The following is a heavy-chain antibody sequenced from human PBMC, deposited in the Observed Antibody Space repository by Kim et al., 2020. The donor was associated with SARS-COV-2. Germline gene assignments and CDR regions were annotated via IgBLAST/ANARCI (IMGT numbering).Heavy chain of an antibody. Sequence: SETLSLTCTVSGGSISSYHWSWIRQPPGKGLEWIGYIYYSGSTNYNPSLKSRVTISVDTSKNQFSLKLSSVTAADTAVYYCARGRPWDIVIGGHDAFDIWGQGTMVTVSS. CDR1: GGSISSYH. D-gene: IGHD2-2*01. CDR3: ARGRPWDIVIGGHDAFDI. CDR2: IYYSGST. J-gene: IGHJ3*02. V-gene: IGHV4-59*13.